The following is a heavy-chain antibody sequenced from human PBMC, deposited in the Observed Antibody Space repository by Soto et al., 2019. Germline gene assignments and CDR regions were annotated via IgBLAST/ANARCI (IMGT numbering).Heavy chain of an antibody. Sequence: QIELQESGPGLVKPSQTLSLTCFVSGYFIDAGGYYWSWIRHHPGKGLEWIGSFYSSGSIIYNPSLRSRVSFTGDMSTIQFSMSLTSVTAADTARYYCARMYSSGSGWFHPWGQGTLVTVSS. V-gene: IGHV4-31*03. CDR2: FYSSGSI. CDR3: ARMYSSGSGWFHP. CDR1: GYFIDAGGYY. D-gene: IGHD6-19*01. J-gene: IGHJ5*02.